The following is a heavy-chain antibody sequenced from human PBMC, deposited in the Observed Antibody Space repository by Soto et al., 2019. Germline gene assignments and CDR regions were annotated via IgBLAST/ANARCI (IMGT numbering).Heavy chain of an antibody. D-gene: IGHD4-17*01. J-gene: IGHJ4*02. V-gene: IGHV4-39*01. CDR1: GGPVTNSSYY. Sequence: SETLSLTCTVSGGPVTNSSYYWGWIRQSPGKGLEWIGSVYYRGRSYSKSSVKSRVTISVDTSKNRFSLSLNSVTASDTAVYFCVSQRTTVPTQAYFDYWGPGALVTVSS. CDR3: VSQRTTVPTQAYFDY. CDR2: VYYRGRS.